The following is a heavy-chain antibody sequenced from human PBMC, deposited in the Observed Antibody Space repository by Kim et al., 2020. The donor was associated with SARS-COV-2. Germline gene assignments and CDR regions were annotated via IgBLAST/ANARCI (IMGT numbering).Heavy chain of an antibody. Sequence: SVKVSCKASGCTFSSYAISWVRQAPGQGLEWMGGIIPIFGTANYAQKLQGRVTITADESTSTAYMELSSLRSEDTAVYYCAREGSKGGYPYYFDYWGQGTLVTVSS. J-gene: IGHJ4*02. D-gene: IGHD3-22*01. CDR3: AREGSKGGYPYYFDY. V-gene: IGHV1-69*13. CDR1: GCTFSSYA. CDR2: IIPIFGTA.